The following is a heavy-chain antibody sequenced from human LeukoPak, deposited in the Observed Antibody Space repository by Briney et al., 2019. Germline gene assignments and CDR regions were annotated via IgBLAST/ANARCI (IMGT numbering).Heavy chain of an antibody. J-gene: IGHJ3*01. CDR3: ARDQRVGYCSSSSCYGAFDV. Sequence: PSETLSLTCTVSGGSISSYYWSWIRQPPGKGLEWIGYIYYSGSTNYNPSLKSRVTISVDTSKNQFSLKLSSVTAADTAVYYCARDQRVGYCSSSSCYGAFDVWGQGTMVTVSS. D-gene: IGHD2-2*01. V-gene: IGHV4-59*01. CDR2: IYYSGST. CDR1: GGSISSYY.